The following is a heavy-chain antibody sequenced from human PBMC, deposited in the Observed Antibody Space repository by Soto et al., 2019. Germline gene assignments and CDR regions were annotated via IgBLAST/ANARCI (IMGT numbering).Heavy chain of an antibody. CDR1: GGSISSSSYY. D-gene: IGHD3-16*01. Sequence: SETLSLTCTVSGGSISSSSYYWGWIRQPPGKGLEWIGSIYYSGSTYYNPSLKSRVTISVDTSKNQFSLKLSSVTAADTAVYYCARHAFREQPPFLMDVWGKGTTVTVSS. CDR2: IYYSGST. CDR3: ARHAFREQPPFLMDV. J-gene: IGHJ6*04. V-gene: IGHV4-39*01.